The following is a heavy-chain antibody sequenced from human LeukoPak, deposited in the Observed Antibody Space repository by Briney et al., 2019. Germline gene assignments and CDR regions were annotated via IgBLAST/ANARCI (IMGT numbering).Heavy chain of an antibody. D-gene: IGHD1-26*01. J-gene: IGHJ4*02. V-gene: IGHV3-53*01. CDR2: IYSDGST. Sequence: GGSLRLSCAVSGFIVNTYYMSWVRQAPGKGLEWVSIIYSDGSTYYADSVKGRFTISRDTSKNTLFLQMNSLRAEDTAVYYCARSVGATMRKNLYFDYWGQGTLVTVSS. CDR1: GFIVNTYY. CDR3: ARSVGATMRKNLYFDY.